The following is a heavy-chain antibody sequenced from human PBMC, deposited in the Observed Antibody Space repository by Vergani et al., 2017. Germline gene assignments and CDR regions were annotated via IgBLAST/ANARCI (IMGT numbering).Heavy chain of an antibody. Sequence: EVQLVESGGGLVQPGRSLRLSCAASGFTFDDYAMHWVRQAPGKCLEWVSGISWNRCSIGYADSVKGRFTISRDNANNSLYLQMNSLRAEDTALYYCAKDSAVVYFDYWGQGTLVTVSS. CDR3: AKDSAVVYFDY. CDR1: GFTFDDYA. D-gene: IGHD4-23*01. J-gene: IGHJ4*02. CDR2: ISWNRCSI. V-gene: IGHV3-9*01.